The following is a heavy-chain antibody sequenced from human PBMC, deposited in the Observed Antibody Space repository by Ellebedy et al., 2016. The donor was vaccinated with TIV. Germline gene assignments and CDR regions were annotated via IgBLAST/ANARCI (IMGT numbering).Heavy chain of an antibody. J-gene: IGHJ3*02. Sequence: AASVKVSCKASGGTFSSYAISWVRQAPGQGLEWVGRIIPIVDIVHYAQKFQGRVIITADKSTSTAYMELSSLRSDDTAVYYCARDRGVTSRRGAFDIWGQGTMVTVSS. D-gene: IGHD2-21*02. CDR2: IIPIVDIV. CDR1: GGTFSSYA. V-gene: IGHV1-69*04. CDR3: ARDRGVTSRRGAFDI.